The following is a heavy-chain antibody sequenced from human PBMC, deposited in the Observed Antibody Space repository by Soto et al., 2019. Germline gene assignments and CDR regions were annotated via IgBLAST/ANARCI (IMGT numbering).Heavy chain of an antibody. Sequence: PSETLSLTCAVYGGSFSGYYWSWIRQPPGKGLEWIGEINHSGSTNYNPSLKSRVTISVDTSKNHVSLRLSSVTAADSAVYYCATGLTFFNFWGQGTRVTVSS. CDR3: ATGLTFFNF. CDR2: INHSGST. CDR1: GGSFSGYY. J-gene: IGHJ4*02. V-gene: IGHV4-34*01.